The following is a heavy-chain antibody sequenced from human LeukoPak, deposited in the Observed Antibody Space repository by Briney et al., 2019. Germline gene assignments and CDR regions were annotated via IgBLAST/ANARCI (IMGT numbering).Heavy chain of an antibody. J-gene: IGHJ3*02. CDR2: IYDSGTT. D-gene: IGHD5-24*01. Sequence: SETLSLTCVVSGGSISNSADCCNWNWIRQPPGKGLEWIGSIYDSGTTYYKSSFKSRLTISLDTSKNHFSLKLTSVTAADTAVYFCARGRDLAFDIWGQGTVVTVSS. CDR3: ARGRDLAFDI. V-gene: IGHV4-30-4*07. CDR1: GGSISNSADC.